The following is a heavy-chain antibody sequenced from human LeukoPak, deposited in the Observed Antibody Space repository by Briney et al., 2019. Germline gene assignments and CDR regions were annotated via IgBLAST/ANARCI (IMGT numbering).Heavy chain of an antibody. CDR2: ISSSGGTT. D-gene: IGHD5-12*01. CDR3: ARAHGGLGPTIAFDY. V-gene: IGHV3-23*01. J-gene: IGHJ4*02. CDR1: EFTFSSYT. Sequence: QPGGSLRLSCAASEFTFSSYTMSWVRQAPGKGLEWVSGISSSGGTTYYADSGKGRFPISRDNSKNTLCLQMNSLRAEDTAVYYCARAHGGLGPTIAFDYWGQGTLVTVSS.